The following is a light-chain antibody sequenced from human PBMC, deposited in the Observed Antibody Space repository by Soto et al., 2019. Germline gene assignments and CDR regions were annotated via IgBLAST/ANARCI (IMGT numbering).Light chain of an antibody. Sequence: QSVLTQPASVSGSPGQSIAISCTGTSSDVGAYNYVSWYQQYPGKAPKLVISDVSYRPSGVSTRFSGSKSGNTASLTISGLQAEDEADYYCKSFTTSDTYVFGTGTKVTVL. CDR3: KSFTTSDTYV. V-gene: IGLV2-14*01. J-gene: IGLJ1*01. CDR1: SSDVGAYNY. CDR2: DVS.